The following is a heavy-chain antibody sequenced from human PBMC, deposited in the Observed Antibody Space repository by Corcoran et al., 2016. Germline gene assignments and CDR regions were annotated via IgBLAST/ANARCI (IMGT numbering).Heavy chain of an antibody. J-gene: IGHJ6*02. CDR1: GFTFSSYS. V-gene: IGHV3-48*04. CDR2: ISSSSSTI. D-gene: IGHD6-19*01. CDR3: AGGYSSGWNIYYGMDV. Sequence: EVQLVESGGGLVQPGGSLRRSCAASGFTFSSYSMNWVLEAPGNGLEWVSYISSSSSTIYYADSVKGRFTISRDNAKNSLYLQMNRRRAEASAVYYGAGGYSSGWNIYYGMDVWGQGTPVTVSS.